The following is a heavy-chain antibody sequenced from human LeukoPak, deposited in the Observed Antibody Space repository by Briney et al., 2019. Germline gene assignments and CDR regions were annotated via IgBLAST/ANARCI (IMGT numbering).Heavy chain of an antibody. CDR1: GGSISSGSYY. J-gene: IGHJ3*01. CDR3: ASLTPGGHDAFDF. V-gene: IGHV4-61*02. D-gene: IGHD2-2*01. CDR2: IYTRGSN. Sequence: SETLSLTCTVSGGSISSGSYYWSSIRQPAGKGLEWIGRIYTRGSNNYNPSLKSRVTISVDTTTHQFSMKLSSLTATDTAVYYCASLTPGGHDAFDFWGQGTMVTVSA.